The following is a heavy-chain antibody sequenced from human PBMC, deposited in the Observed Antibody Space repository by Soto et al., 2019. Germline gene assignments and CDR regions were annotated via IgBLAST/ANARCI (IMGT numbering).Heavy chain of an antibody. CDR3: ARANYYDSSGPPLGAFDI. D-gene: IGHD3-22*01. J-gene: IGHJ3*02. V-gene: IGHV1-69*13. Sequence: GASVKVSCKASGGTFSSYAISWVRQAPGQGLEWMGGIIPIFGTANYAQKFQGRATITADESTSTAYMELSSLRSEDTAVYYCARANYYDSSGPPLGAFDIWGQGTMVTVSS. CDR1: GGTFSSYA. CDR2: IIPIFGTA.